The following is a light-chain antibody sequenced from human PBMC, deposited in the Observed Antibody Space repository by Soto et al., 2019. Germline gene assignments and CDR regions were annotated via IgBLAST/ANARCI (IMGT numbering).Light chain of an antibody. CDR1: QGISNY. CDR3: QKYTSAPNT. J-gene: IGKJ2*01. Sequence: DIQMTQSPSSLSASVGDRVTITCRARQGISNYLAWYQQKPGKVPKLLIYAASTLQSGVPTRFSGSGAGTDFTLSISSLLSEDVATYYCQKYTSAPNTFGQVTKLEIQ. V-gene: IGKV1-27*01. CDR2: AAS.